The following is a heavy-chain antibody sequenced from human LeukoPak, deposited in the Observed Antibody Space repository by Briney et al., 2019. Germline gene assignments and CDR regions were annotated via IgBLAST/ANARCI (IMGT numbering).Heavy chain of an antibody. D-gene: IGHD1-14*01. CDR3: ARSYRRYYYYYMDV. J-gene: IGHJ6*03. CDR2: ISYDGSNK. CDR1: GFTFSSYS. Sequence: GALRLSCAASGFTFSSYSMNWVRQAPGKGLEWVAVISYDGSNKYYADSVKGRFTISRDNSKNTLYLQMNSLRAEDTAVYYCARSYRRYYYYYMDVWGKGTTVTVSS. V-gene: IGHV3-30*03.